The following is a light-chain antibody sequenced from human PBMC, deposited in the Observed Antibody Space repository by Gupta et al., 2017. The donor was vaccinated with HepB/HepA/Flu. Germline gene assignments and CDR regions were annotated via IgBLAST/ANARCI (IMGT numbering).Light chain of an antibody. CDR3: QHYGTSGGT. V-gene: IGKV3-20*01. Sequence: EIVLPQSPGTRSLSPGERATLSCRASQRISSNYFAWYQQQSGQAPRLLIYGSSSRATGLPDWVSGSGAGTDFTLTISRLEPEDFAVYYFQHYGTSGGTFGQGTKVEIK. J-gene: IGKJ1*01. CDR1: QRISSNY. CDR2: GSS.